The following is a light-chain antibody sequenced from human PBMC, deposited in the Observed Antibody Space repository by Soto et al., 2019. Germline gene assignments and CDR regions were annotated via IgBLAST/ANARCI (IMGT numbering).Light chain of an antibody. CDR3: QQYNSYSPWT. J-gene: IGKJ1*01. Sequence: DIQMTQSPSTLSASVGDRVTITCRASQSISSWLAWYQQKPGKAPKLLIYDASSLESGVPSRFSGSGSGTEFNLTISSLQPDDFATYYCQQYNSYSPWTFGQGTKVDIK. V-gene: IGKV1-5*01. CDR2: DAS. CDR1: QSISSW.